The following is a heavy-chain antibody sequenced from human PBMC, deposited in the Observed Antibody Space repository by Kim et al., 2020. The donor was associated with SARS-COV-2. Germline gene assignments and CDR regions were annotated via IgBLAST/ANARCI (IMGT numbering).Heavy chain of an antibody. J-gene: IGHJ6*02. Sequence: SETLSLTCAVYGGSFSGYYWSWIRQPPGKGLEWIGEINHSGSTNYNPSLKSRVTISVDTSKNQFSLKLSSVTAADTAVYYCASVSYSSSLVHYYYYYGMDVWGQGTTVTGSS. CDR3: ASVSYSSSLVHYYYYYGMDV. D-gene: IGHD6-6*01. V-gene: IGHV4-34*01. CDR2: INHSGST. CDR1: GGSFSGYY.